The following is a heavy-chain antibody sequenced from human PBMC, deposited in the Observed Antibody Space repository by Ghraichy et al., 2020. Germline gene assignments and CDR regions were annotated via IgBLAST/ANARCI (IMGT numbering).Heavy chain of an antibody. CDR2: ISSSSNTI. D-gene: IGHD3-16*01. Sequence: SCAASGFTFSSYAMNWVRQAPGKGLEWVSYISSSSNTIYYSDSVKGRFTISRDNAKNSLFLQMNSLRDEDTAFYYCARVTSRGAFFDYWGQGTLVTVSS. V-gene: IGHV3-48*02. CDR3: ARVTSRGAFFDY. CDR1: GFTFSSYA. J-gene: IGHJ4*02.